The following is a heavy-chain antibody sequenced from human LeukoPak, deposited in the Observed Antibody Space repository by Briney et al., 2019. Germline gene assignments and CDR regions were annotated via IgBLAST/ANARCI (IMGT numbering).Heavy chain of an antibody. CDR2: ISGSGGST. J-gene: IGHJ3*02. V-gene: IGHV3-23*01. Sequence: PGGSLRLSCAASGFTFSNYAMSWVRQAPGKGLEWVSTISGSGGSTYYADSVKGRFTISRDNSKNTLYLQMNSLRAEDTAVYYCISVIAVAGTRYAFDIWGQGTMVTVSS. CDR1: GFTFSNYA. D-gene: IGHD6-19*01. CDR3: ISVIAVAGTRYAFDI.